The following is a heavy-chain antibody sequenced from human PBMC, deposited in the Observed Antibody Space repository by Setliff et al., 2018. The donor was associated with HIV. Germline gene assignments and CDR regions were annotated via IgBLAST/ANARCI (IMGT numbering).Heavy chain of an antibody. CDR1: GFTFSTFA. CDR2: IKGDGSST. J-gene: IGHJ4*02. D-gene: IGHD6-6*01. Sequence: GGSLRLSCVASGFTFSTFAMHWVRQDPGKGLVWVSRIKGDGSSTAYADSVKGRFTISRDNAKNTLYLQINSLRPEDTAVYYCATDLNIPFRPPDDYWGQGILVTVSS. CDR3: ATDLNIPFRPPDDY. V-gene: IGHV3-74*01.